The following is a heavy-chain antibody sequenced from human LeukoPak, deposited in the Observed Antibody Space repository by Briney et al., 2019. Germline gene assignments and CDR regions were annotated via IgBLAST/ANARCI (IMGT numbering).Heavy chain of an antibody. Sequence: GGSLRLSCAASGFTFSSYAMSWVRQAPGKGLEWVSAISGSGGSTYYADSVKGRFTISRDNSKNTLYLRMNSLRAEDTAVYYCAKDLGVYGSGSYSYYWGQGTLVTVSS. CDR1: GFTFSSYA. CDR2: ISGSGGST. V-gene: IGHV3-23*01. J-gene: IGHJ4*02. D-gene: IGHD3-10*01. CDR3: AKDLGVYGSGSYSYY.